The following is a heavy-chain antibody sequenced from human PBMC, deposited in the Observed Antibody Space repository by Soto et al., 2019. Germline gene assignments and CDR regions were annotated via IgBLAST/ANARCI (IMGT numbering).Heavy chain of an antibody. Sequence: EVQLVESGGGLVQPGGSLRLSCAVSGFTFSTTWMHWVRQAPGQGLVWVSRINADGSDTKYANSVKGRFAISRDNAKNRLYLQMYSLRAEDTAVYYCARDTKWGSGRFDPWGQGTVVTVFS. V-gene: IGHV3-74*03. CDR1: GFTFSTTW. CDR2: INADGSDT. J-gene: IGHJ5*02. D-gene: IGHD3-10*01. CDR3: ARDTKWGSGRFDP.